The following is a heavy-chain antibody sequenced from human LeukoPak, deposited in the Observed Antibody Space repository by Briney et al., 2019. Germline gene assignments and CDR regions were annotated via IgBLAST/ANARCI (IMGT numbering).Heavy chain of an antibody. D-gene: IGHD3-22*01. CDR2: IIPIFGTA. CDR3: ARPTTAGDSSGYLYYFDY. Sequence: SVTVSCKASGGTFSSNAISWVRQAPGQGLEWMGGIIPIFGTANYAQKFQGRVTITADESTSTAYMELSSLRSEDTAVYYCARPTTAGDSSGYLYYFDYWGQGTTVTVSS. CDR1: GGTFSSNA. V-gene: IGHV1-69*01. J-gene: IGHJ4*02.